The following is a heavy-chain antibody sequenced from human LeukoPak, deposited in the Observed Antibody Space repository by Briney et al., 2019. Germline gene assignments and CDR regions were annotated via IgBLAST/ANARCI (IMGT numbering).Heavy chain of an antibody. CDR1: RFTISSNY. CDR2: IYSGGST. J-gene: IGHJ4*02. CDR3: ARDPMMSYDSSGE. D-gene: IGHD3-22*01. Sequence: GGSLRLSCAASRFTISSNYMSCVRQAPGKGLEWVSVIYSGGSTYYADSVKGRFTISRDNSKNTLYLQMNSLRAEDTAVYYCARDPMMSYDSSGEWGQGTLVTVSS. V-gene: IGHV3-66*02.